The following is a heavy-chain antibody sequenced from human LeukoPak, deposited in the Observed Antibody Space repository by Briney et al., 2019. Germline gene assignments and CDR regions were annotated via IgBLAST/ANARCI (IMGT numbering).Heavy chain of an antibody. D-gene: IGHD4-17*01. CDR2: INAGNGNT. V-gene: IGHV1-3*01. CDR3: ARAMTTVTLRVSWFDP. J-gene: IGHJ5*02. CDR1: GYTFTSYA. Sequence: GASVKVSCKASGYTFTSYAMHWVRQAPGQRLEWMGWINAGNGNTKYSQKFQGRVTITRDTSASTAYMELSSLRSEDTAVYYCARAMTTVTLRVSWFDPGGQGPLVTVSS.